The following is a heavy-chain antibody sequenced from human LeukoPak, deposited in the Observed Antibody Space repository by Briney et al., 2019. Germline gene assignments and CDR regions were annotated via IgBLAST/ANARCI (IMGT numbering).Heavy chain of an antibody. D-gene: IGHD2-2*01. CDR1: GGSFSGYY. V-gene: IGHV4-34*01. CDR2: INHSGST. Sequence: PSETLSLTCAVYGGSFSGYYWSWIRQPPGKGLEWIGEINHSGSTNYNPSLKSRVTISVDTSKNQFSLKLSSVTAADTAVYYCARYTYCSSTSCPRNDAFDIWGQGTMVIVSS. J-gene: IGHJ3*02. CDR3: ARYTYCSSTSCPRNDAFDI.